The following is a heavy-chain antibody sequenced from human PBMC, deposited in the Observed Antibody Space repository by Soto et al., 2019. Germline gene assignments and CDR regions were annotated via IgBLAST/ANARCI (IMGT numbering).Heavy chain of an antibody. J-gene: IGHJ6*02. CDR3: TTEHPEYSSSSRVGYYYYGMDV. CDR2: IKSKTDGGTT. D-gene: IGHD6-6*01. CDR1: GFTFSNAW. Sequence: EVQLVESGGGLVKPGGSLRLSCAASGFTFSNAWMNWVRQAPGKGLEWVGRIKSKTDGGTTDYAAPVKGRFTISRDDSKNTLYLQMNSRKTEDTAVYYCTTEHPEYSSSSRVGYYYYGMDVWGQGTTVTVSS. V-gene: IGHV3-15*07.